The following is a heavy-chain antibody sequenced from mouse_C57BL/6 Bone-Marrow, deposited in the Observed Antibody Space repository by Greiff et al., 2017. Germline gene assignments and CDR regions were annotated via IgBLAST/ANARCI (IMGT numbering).Heavy chain of an antibody. J-gene: IGHJ2*01. CDR1: GYSFTGYY. CDR3: ARWILDVSGY. CDR2: INPSTGGT. Sequence: VQLQQSGPELVKPGASVKISCKASGYSFTGYYMHWVKQSPEKSLEWIGEINPSTGGTSYNQKFKGKATLTVDKSSSTAYMQLRSLTSEDSAVYYCARWILDVSGYWGRGTAITVSS. V-gene: IGHV1-43*01.